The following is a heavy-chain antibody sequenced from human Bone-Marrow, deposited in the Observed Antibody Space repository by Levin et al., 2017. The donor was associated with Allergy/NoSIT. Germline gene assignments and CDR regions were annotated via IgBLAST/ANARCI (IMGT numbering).Heavy chain of an antibody. CDR2: IYHSGST. CDR1: GYSINSGYY. Sequence: PGGSLRLSCAVSGYSINSGYYWGWLRQPPGKGLEWVGSIYHSGSTYYNPSLKSRVTISVDTSKNQFSLRLSSVTAADTAVYYCAREDTSGYYPNWFDPWGQGIPVTVSS. J-gene: IGHJ5*02. CDR3: AREDTSGYYPNWFDP. D-gene: IGHD3-3*01. V-gene: IGHV4-38-2*02.